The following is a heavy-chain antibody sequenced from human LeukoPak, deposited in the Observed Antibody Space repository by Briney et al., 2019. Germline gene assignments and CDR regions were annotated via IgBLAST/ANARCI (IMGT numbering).Heavy chain of an antibody. CDR1: GGSFSAYY. J-gene: IGHJ6*02. V-gene: IGHV4-34*01. D-gene: IGHD3-10*01. CDR2: INHSGST. Sequence: PPETLSLTCGVYGGSFSAYYWTWIRQPPGKGLEWIGEINHSGSTNYNPSLKSRVTTSVDPSKNQFSLKLSSVTAADTAVYYCARGRLVRGVPHYYGLDVWGQGTTVTVSS. CDR3: ARGRLVRGVPHYYGLDV.